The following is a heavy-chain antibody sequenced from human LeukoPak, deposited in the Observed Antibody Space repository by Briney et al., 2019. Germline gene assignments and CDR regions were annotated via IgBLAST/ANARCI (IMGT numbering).Heavy chain of an antibody. J-gene: IGHJ5*02. V-gene: IGHV3-74*01. CDR3: ARDGPIIAARP. CDR1: GFSFSSYW. Sequence: GGSLRLSCAASGFSFSSYWMNWVRQAPWKGLVWVTHINTDGRTTTYADSVKGRFTVARDNAKNTLYLEMNRLRAEDTAVYYCARDGPIIAARPWGQGTLVTVSS. D-gene: IGHD6-6*01. CDR2: INTDGRTT.